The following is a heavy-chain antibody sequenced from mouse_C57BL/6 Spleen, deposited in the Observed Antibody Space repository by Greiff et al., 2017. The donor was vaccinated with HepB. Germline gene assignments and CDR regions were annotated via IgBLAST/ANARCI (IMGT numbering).Heavy chain of an antibody. CDR2: IDPSDSYT. D-gene: IGHD1-1*01. CDR3: ARGDYYGSSPRYFDY. J-gene: IGHJ2*01. CDR1: GYTFTSYW. V-gene: IGHV1-69*01. Sequence: QVQLQQPGAELVMPGASVKLSCKASGYTFTSYWMHWVKQRPGQGLEWIGEIDPSDSYTNYNQKFKGKSTLTVDKSSSTAYMQLSSLTSEDSAVYYCARGDYYGSSPRYFDYWGQGTTLTVSS.